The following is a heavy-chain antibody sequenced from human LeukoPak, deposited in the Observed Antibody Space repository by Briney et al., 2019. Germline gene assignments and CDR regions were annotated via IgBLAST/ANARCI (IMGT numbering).Heavy chain of an antibody. Sequence: PGGSLSLSCAASGFTFGSYSMNWVRQAPGKGLEWDSSISSSSSYIYYADSVKGRFTISRDNAKNSLYLQMNSLRAEDTAVYYCASTMYGDYYADAFDIWGQGTMVTVSS. CDR2: ISSSSSYI. J-gene: IGHJ3*02. D-gene: IGHD4-17*01. CDR3: ASTMYGDYYADAFDI. V-gene: IGHV3-21*01. CDR1: GFTFGSYS.